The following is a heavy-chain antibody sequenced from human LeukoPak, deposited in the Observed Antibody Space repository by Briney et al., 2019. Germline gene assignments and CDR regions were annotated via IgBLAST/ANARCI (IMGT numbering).Heavy chain of an antibody. CDR2: ICASGNT. D-gene: IGHD6-13*01. J-gene: IGHJ4*02. V-gene: IGHV4-61*02. Sequence: SETLSLTCIVSGGSISSGTYCWNWVRQTAGKGLEWVGRICASGNTNYNPSLERRVSISMDTSKDQFSLKLSSVTAADTAVYYCARYLAASGTYFFDDWGRGTLVTVSS. CDR3: ARYLAASGTYFFDD. CDR1: GGSISSGTYC.